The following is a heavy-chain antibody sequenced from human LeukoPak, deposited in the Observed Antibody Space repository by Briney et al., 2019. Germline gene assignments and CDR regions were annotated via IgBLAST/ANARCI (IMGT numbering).Heavy chain of an antibody. V-gene: IGHV4-38-2*01. CDR2: IYHSGST. J-gene: IGHJ4*02. D-gene: IGHD3-22*01. Sequence: PSETLSLTCAVSGYSISSDNYWVWIRQPPGQGLECTGGIYHSGSTYYNPSLKSRVTMSVDTSKNQFSLKLSSVTAADTAVYYCARAPRDSSSSNYMRRFDYWGQGTLVTVSS. CDR3: ARAPRDSSSSNYMRRFDY. CDR1: GYSISSDNY.